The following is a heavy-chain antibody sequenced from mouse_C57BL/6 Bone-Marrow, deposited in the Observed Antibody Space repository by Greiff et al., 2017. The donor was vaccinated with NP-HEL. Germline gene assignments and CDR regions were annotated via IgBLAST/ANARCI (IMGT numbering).Heavy chain of an antibody. CDR3: ALPFAY. Sequence: QVQLQQPGAELVKPGASVKLSCKASGYTFTSYWMHWVKQRPGQGLEWIGMIDPNSGSTNYNEKFKGKATLTVDKSSSTAYMQLSSLPSEDSAVYYCALPFAYWGQGTLVTVSA. CDR2: IDPNSGST. V-gene: IGHV1-64*01. D-gene: IGHD5-1*01. CDR1: GYTFTSYW. J-gene: IGHJ3*01.